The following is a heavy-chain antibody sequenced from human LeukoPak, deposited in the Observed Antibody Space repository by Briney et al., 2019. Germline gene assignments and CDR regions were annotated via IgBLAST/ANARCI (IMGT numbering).Heavy chain of an antibody. CDR2: ISWNSGSI. CDR3: AKDKGTAMVGLYYGMDV. D-gene: IGHD5-18*01. Sequence: GRSLRLSCAASGFTFDAYAMHWVRQAPGKGLEWVSGISWNSGSIGYADSVKGRFTISRDNAKNSLYLQMNSLRAEDTALYYCAKDKGTAMVGLYYGMDVWGQGTTVTVSS. CDR1: GFTFDAYA. V-gene: IGHV3-9*01. J-gene: IGHJ6*02.